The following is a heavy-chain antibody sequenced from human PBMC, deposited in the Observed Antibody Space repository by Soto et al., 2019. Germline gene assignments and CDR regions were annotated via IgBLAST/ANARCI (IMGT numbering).Heavy chain of an antibody. J-gene: IGHJ4*02. CDR1: GYTFTSYA. D-gene: IGHD2-21*01. CDR2: INAGNDNT. CDR3: ARGGEPIDY. Sequence: ASVKVSCKASGYTFTSYAMHWVRQAPGQRLEWMGWINAGNDNTKYSQKFQGRVTITRDTSASTAYMELSSLRSEDTAVYYCARGGEPIDYWGQGTLVTVSS. V-gene: IGHV1-3*01.